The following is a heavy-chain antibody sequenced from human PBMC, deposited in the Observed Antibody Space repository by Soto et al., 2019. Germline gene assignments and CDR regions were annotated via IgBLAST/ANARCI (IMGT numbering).Heavy chain of an antibody. CDR1: GGSFSGYY. CDR2: VNHSGST. V-gene: IGHV4-34*01. D-gene: IGHD3-22*01. Sequence: SETLSLTCAVYGGSFSGYYWSWIRQPPGKGLEWIGEVNHSGSTNYNPSLKSRVTISVNTSKNQFSPKLSSVAAADTPVYYCARGVTRITMIVVVITTRYNWFDPWGQGTLVTVSS. J-gene: IGHJ5*02. CDR3: ARGVTRITMIVVVITTRYNWFDP.